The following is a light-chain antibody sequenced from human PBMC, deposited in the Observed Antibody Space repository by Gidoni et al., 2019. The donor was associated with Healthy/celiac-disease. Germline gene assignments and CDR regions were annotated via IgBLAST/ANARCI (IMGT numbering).Light chain of an antibody. J-gene: IGKJ1*01. CDR1: QSVNSN. CDR2: GAS. CDR3: QQYNNWPLT. Sequence: EIAMTQSPATLSVSPGERATLSCRASQSVNSNLDWYQQKPGQAPRLLIYGASARATGITARFSGSGSGTEFTLTISSLQSEDFAVYHCQQYNNWPLTFGQGTKVEIK. V-gene: IGKV3-15*01.